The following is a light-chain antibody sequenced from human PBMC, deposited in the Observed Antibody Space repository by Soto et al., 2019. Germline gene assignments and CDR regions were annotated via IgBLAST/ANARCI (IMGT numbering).Light chain of an antibody. CDR2: TTS. Sequence: DIQMTQSPSSLSASVGDRVTITCRASQSISRYLNWYQQKPGKAPKLLIYTTSSLQSGVPSRFSGSGSGTDFTLTISSLHPEDFATYYCQQTYSTWKFGQGTKV. CDR1: QSISRY. V-gene: IGKV1-39*01. CDR3: QQTYSTWK. J-gene: IGKJ1*01.